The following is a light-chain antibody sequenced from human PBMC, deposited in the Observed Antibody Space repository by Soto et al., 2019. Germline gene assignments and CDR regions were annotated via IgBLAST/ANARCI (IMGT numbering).Light chain of an antibody. Sequence: QSVLTQPASVSGSPGQSITISCTGTNSDVGGYNYVSWYQQHPGKAPKLLIFDVTNRPSGVSDRFSGSKSGNTASLTISGLQDEDEADYYCSSYTSSSPLFGGGTKLTV. J-gene: IGLJ2*01. CDR2: DVT. CDR3: SSYTSSSPL. CDR1: NSDVGGYNY. V-gene: IGLV2-14*03.